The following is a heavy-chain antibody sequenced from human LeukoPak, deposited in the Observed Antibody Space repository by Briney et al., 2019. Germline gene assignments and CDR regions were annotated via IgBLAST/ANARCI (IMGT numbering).Heavy chain of an antibody. Sequence: GGSLRLSCTASRFTLRSYGMHWVRQAPGKGLEWVAFIRNDGSNENYADSVKGRFTISRDNSKNTLSLQMNSLRGEDTAVYYCAKTEYSIASPIDYWGQGVLVIVSS. CDR1: RFTLRSYG. CDR2: IRNDGSNE. CDR3: AKTEYSIASPIDY. J-gene: IGHJ4*02. V-gene: IGHV3-30*02. D-gene: IGHD6-6*01.